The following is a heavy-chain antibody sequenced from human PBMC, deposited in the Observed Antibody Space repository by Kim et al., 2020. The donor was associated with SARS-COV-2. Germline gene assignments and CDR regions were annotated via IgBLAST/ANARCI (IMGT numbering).Heavy chain of an antibody. J-gene: IGHJ6*04. D-gene: IGHD7-27*01. CDR3: ARTLGLDV. Sequence: GHTKSSQKFQGRVTITTDTSASTAYMELSSLRSEDTAVYYCARTLGLDVWGKGTTVTVSS. CDR2: GHT. V-gene: IGHV1-3*01.